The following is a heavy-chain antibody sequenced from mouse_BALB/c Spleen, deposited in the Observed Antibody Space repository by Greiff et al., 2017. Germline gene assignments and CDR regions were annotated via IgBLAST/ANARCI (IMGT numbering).Heavy chain of an antibody. Sequence: DVKLVESGGGLVKPGGSLKLSCAASGFTFSSYAMSWVRQTPEKRLEWVASISSGGSTYYPDSVKGGFTISRENARNILYLQMSRLRSEDTAMYYCARDTAKGDWGQGTTLTVSS. D-gene: IGHD1-2*01. J-gene: IGHJ2*01. CDR3: ARDTAKGD. V-gene: IGHV5-6-5*01. CDR2: ISSGGST. CDR1: GFTFSSYA.